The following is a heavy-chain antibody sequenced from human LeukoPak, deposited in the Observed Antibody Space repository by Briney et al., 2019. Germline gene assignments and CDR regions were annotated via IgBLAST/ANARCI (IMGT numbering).Heavy chain of an antibody. CDR1: GYTFTSYA. Sequence: GVSVKVSCKASGYTFTSYAMNWVRQAPGQGLEWMGWINTNTGNPTYAQGFTGRFVFSLDTSVSTAYLQISSLKAEDTAVYYCARDLEVVTAIPEYYYYGMDVWGQGTTVTVSS. D-gene: IGHD2-21*02. V-gene: IGHV7-4-1*02. CDR2: INTNTGNP. CDR3: ARDLEVVTAIPEYYYYGMDV. J-gene: IGHJ6*02.